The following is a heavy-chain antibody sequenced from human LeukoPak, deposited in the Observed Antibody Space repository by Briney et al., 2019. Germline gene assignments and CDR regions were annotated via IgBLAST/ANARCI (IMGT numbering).Heavy chain of an antibody. D-gene: IGHD6-13*01. V-gene: IGHV4-59*01. CDR2: IYYSGST. CDR3: ARDLMVTAAGLDY. CDR1: GGSISSYY. Sequence: PSETLSLTCTVSGGSISSYYWSWIRQPPGKGLEWIGYIYYSGSTNYNPSLKSRVTISVDTSKNQFSLKLSSVTAADTAVYYCARDLMVTAAGLDYWGQGTLVTVSS. J-gene: IGHJ4*02.